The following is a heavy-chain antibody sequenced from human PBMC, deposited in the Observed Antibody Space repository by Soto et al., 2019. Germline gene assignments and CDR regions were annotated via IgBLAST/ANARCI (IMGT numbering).Heavy chain of an antibody. D-gene: IGHD3-10*01. CDR1: RFTFSNYW. Sequence: GGSLRLSCAASRFTFSNYWMTWVRQAPGKGLEWVANIKQDGSEKYYVDSVKGRFTISRDNAKNSLYLHMNSLRPEDTAVYYCARGGFYYGQWGQGILVTVSS. CDR2: IKQDGSEK. CDR3: ARGGFYYGQ. J-gene: IGHJ4*02. V-gene: IGHV3-7*04.